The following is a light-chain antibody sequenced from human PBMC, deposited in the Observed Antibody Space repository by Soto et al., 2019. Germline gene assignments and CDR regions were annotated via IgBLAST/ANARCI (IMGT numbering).Light chain of an antibody. V-gene: IGKV3-11*01. CDR2: DAS. CDR1: QSVSSY. Sequence: EIVLTQTPATLSLSPGEIGTLSCRASQSVSSYLACYQQQPGQAPSLLIYDASIMATGIPARFSGSGSGTYFTLTISSLAPEDFAFYYCQQRSHWPPEITFGKGKRVDIK. CDR3: QQRSHWPPEIT. J-gene: IGKJ5*01.